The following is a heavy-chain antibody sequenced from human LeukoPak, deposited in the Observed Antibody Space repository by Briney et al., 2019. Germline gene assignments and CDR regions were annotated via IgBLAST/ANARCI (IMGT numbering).Heavy chain of an antibody. J-gene: IGHJ6*03. CDR1: GGSISSGDYY. D-gene: IGHD3-22*01. Sequence: PSETLSLTCTVSGGSISSGDYYWSWIRQPPGKGLEWIGYIYYSGSTYYNPSLKSRVTISVDTSKNQFSLKLSSVTAADTAVFYCARATSRLYYYDSNQSRVFYYYMDVWGKGTTVTVSS. CDR3: ARATSRLYYYDSNQSRVFYYYMDV. V-gene: IGHV4-30-4*08. CDR2: IYYSGST.